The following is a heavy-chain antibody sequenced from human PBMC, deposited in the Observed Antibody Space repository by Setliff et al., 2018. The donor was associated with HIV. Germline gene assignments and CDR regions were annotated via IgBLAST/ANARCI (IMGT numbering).Heavy chain of an antibody. V-gene: IGHV1-69*10. CDR2: LIPIVDIT. CDR1: GGTFSNYA. J-gene: IGHJ3*02. Sequence: EASVKVSCKASGGTFSNYAFSWVRQAPGQGLEWMGGLIPIVDITKSTQKFRDRVTFTADESTKTAQMELSGLTFEDTAVYYCAKGPNFEDAFDIWGQGTVVTVSS. CDR3: AKGPNFEDAFDI. D-gene: IGHD2-8*01.